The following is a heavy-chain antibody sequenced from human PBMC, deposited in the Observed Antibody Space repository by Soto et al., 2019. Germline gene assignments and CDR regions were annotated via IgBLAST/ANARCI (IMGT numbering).Heavy chain of an antibody. J-gene: IGHJ5*02. CDR3: AKRDYCPHCEFSGWFEP. D-gene: IGHD2-15*01. CDR1: GFTFSSFA. CDR2: ISGGGDST. Sequence: EVQLLESGGDLVRPGGSLRLSCAASGFTFSSFAMTWVRQAPGKGLEWVSAISGGGDSTFYADSVKGRFTISRDNSKNTLSLQMNSLRGDDTAVYYCAKRDYCPHCEFSGWFEPWGQGTLVTVSS. V-gene: IGHV3-23*01.